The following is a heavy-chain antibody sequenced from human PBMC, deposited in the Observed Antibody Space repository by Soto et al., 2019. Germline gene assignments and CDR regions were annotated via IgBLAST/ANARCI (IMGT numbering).Heavy chain of an antibody. V-gene: IGHV1-69*01. CDR2: IIPIFGTA. CDR1: GGTFSSYA. Sequence: QVQLVQSGAEVKKPGSSVKVSCKASGGTFSSYAISWVRQAPGQGLEWMGGIIPIFGTANYAQKFQGRVTITADDSTSTAYMELSSLRSEDTAVYYCARGCSGGSCYSYYGMDVWGQGTTVTVSS. J-gene: IGHJ6*02. CDR3: ARGCSGGSCYSYYGMDV. D-gene: IGHD2-15*01.